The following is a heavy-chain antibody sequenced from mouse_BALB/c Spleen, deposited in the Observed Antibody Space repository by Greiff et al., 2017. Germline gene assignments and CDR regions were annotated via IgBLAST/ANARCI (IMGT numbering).Heavy chain of an antibody. CDR2: IRLKSNNYAS. Sequence: EVQLVESGGGLVQPGGSMKLSCVASGFTFSNYWMNWVRQSPEKGLEWVAEIRLKSNNYASHYAESVKGRFTISRDDSKSSVYLQMNNLRAEDTGIDYCTRYYDGSSFAYWGQGTLVTVSA. CDR1: GFTFSNYW. CDR3: TRYYDGSSFAY. D-gene: IGHD1-1*01. V-gene: IGHV6-6*02. J-gene: IGHJ3*01.